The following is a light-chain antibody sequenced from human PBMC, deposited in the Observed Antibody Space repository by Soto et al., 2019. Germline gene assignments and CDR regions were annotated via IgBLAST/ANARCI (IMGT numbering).Light chain of an antibody. CDR3: QQYYSTPRT. CDR2: WAS. V-gene: IGKV4-1*01. Sequence: DIVMTQSPDSLAVSLGERATINCKSNQSLLYSSHNKNYLAWYQQKPGQPPKLLIYWASTRESGVPDRFSGSGSGTGFTLTISSLQAEDVAVYFCQQYYSTPRTFGQGTKVDIK. J-gene: IGKJ1*01. CDR1: QSLLYSSHNKNY.